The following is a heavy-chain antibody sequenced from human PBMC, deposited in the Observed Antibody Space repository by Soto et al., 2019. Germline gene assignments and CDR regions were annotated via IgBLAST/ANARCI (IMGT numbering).Heavy chain of an antibody. CDR2: ISPYTGKT. V-gene: IGHV1-18*01. CDR3: ARDVQANWEYIVYFDY. CDR1: GYTFASYG. D-gene: IGHD1-26*01. Sequence: QVQLVQSGAEVKKPGASVKVSCKTSGYTFASYGIGWVRQAPGQGLEWMGWISPYTGKTVSEHRFQGRVTVTADTATGTAYMELRSLTSDDTAVYYCARDVQANWEYIVYFDYWGQGTLVTVSS. J-gene: IGHJ4*02.